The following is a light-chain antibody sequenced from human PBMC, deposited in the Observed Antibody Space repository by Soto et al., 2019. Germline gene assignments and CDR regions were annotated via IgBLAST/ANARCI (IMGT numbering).Light chain of an antibody. Sequence: NFMLTQPHSVSDSPGKTVTISCTRSSGSIASNFVQWYQQRPGSAPTTVIYENDERPSGVPDRFSGSKSGTSASLAINGLRSEDEADYYCAAWDDSLSGQVFGGGTKLTVL. CDR2: END. V-gene: IGLV6-57*04. J-gene: IGLJ3*02. CDR1: SGSIASNF. CDR3: AAWDDSLSGQV.